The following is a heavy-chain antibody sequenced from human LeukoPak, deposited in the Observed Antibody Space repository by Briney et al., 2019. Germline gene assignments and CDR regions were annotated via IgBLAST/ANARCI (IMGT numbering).Heavy chain of an antibody. Sequence: ASVKVSCKASGYTFTGYYMHWVRQAPGQGLGWMGWINPNSGGTNYAQKFQGRVTMTRDTSISTAYMELSRLRSDDTAVYYCARDLGRWLQLSRYFDYWGQGTLVTVSS. CDR1: GYTFTGYY. J-gene: IGHJ4*02. V-gene: IGHV1-2*02. CDR2: INPNSGGT. D-gene: IGHD5-24*01. CDR3: ARDLGRWLQLSRYFDY.